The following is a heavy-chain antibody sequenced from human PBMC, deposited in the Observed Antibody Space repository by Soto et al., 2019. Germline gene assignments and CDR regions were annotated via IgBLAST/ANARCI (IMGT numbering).Heavy chain of an antibody. CDR2: ISSSSSYI. D-gene: IGHD1-26*01. J-gene: IGHJ4*02. CDR1: GFTFDDYA. V-gene: IGHV3-21*01. Sequence: PGGSLRLSCAASGFTFDDYAMHWVRQALGKGLEWVSSISSSSSYIYYADSLKGRFTISRDNVKSSLYLQMNSLRAEDTAVYYCARGTTTVQREDRLDYWGQGTLVTVSS. CDR3: ARGTTTVQREDRLDY.